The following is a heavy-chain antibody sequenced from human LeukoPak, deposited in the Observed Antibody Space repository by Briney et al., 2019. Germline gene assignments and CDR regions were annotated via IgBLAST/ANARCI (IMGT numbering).Heavy chain of an antibody. D-gene: IGHD3-22*01. CDR3: ARPHKPYYYDSSGYYSSFDY. CDR1: GGTFSSYA. V-gene: IGHV1-69*13. J-gene: IGHJ4*02. Sequence: SVKVSCKASGGTFSSYAISWVRQAPGQGLEWMGGIIPIFGTANYAQKFQGRVTITADESTSTAYMELSSLRSEDTAVYYCARPHKPYYYDSSGYYSSFDYWGQGTLVTVSS. CDR2: IIPIFGTA.